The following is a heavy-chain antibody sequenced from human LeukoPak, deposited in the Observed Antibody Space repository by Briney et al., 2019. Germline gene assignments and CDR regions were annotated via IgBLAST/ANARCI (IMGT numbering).Heavy chain of an antibody. CDR2: ISGSGPST. D-gene: IGHD3-22*01. V-gene: IGHV3-23*01. J-gene: IGHJ4*02. CDR1: GFTVSSSY. Sequence: GGSLRLSCAASGFTVSSSYMYWVRQAPGKGLEWVSSISGSGPSTDYTDAVKGRFIISRDKSKNTLHLQMNSLRAEDTALYYCARLPTFYYDSSGYHYDYWGQGTLVTVSS. CDR3: ARLPTFYYDSSGYHYDY.